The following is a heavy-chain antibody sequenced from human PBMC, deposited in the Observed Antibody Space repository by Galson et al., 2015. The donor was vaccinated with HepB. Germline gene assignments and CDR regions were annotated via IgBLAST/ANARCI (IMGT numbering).Heavy chain of an antibody. CDR3: AREGGYGSGSYYNNWGDVGDAFDI. J-gene: IGHJ3*02. D-gene: IGHD3-10*01. Sequence: SVKVSCKASGYTFTSYAVHWVRQAPGQRLEWMGWINAGNGNTKYSQKFQGRVTITRDTSASTAYMELSSLRSEDTAVYYCAREGGYGSGSYYNNWGDVGDAFDIWGQGTMVTVSS. V-gene: IGHV1-3*01. CDR2: INAGNGNT. CDR1: GYTFTSYA.